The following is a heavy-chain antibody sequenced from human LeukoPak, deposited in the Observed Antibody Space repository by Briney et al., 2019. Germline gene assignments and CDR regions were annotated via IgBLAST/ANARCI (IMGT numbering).Heavy chain of an antibody. CDR1: GGSFSGYY. J-gene: IGHJ3*02. CDR3: AREGSSWYEDAFDI. D-gene: IGHD6-13*01. V-gene: IGHV4-34*12. CDR2: IIHSGST. Sequence: SETLSLTCAVYGGSFSGYYWSWIRQPPGKGPEWIGEIIHSGSTDYNPSLKSRVTISVDTSKNQFSLKLSSVTAADTAVYYCAREGSSWYEDAFDIWGQGTMVTVSS.